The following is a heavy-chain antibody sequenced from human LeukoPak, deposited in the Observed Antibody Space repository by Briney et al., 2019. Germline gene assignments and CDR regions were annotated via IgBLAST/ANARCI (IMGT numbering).Heavy chain of an antibody. CDR1: GFTFSSYA. D-gene: IGHD2-15*01. V-gene: IGHV3-30-3*01. J-gene: IGHJ4*02. Sequence: GGSLRLSCAASGFTFSSYAMHWVRQAPGKGLEWVAVISYDGSNKYYADSVKGRFTISRDNSKNTLYLQVNSLRAEDTAVYYCARVRDITYYFDYWGQGTLVTVSS. CDR3: ARVRDITYYFDY. CDR2: ISYDGSNK.